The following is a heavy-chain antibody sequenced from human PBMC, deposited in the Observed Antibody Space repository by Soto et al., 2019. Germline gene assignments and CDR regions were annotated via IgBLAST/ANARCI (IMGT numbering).Heavy chain of an antibody. V-gene: IGHV4-30-4*01. Sequence: PSETLSLTCIVSGGSISSDGHYWSWIRQPPGKGLEWIGYIYYSGTTHSNPSLKSRLFISLDTSKNQFSLQLTSVTAADTAVYYCATVRSRWNIDYWGQGTLVTVSS. J-gene: IGHJ4*02. CDR2: IYYSGTT. CDR3: ATVRSRWNIDY. CDR1: GGSISSDGHY. D-gene: IGHD6-13*01.